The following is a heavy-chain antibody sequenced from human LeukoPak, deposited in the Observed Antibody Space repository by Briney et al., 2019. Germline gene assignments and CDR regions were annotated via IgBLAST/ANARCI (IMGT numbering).Heavy chain of an antibody. CDR1: GGSIRSFF. V-gene: IGHV4-59*01. CDR3: ARGPMSYHFDY. D-gene: IGHD3-10*02. CDR2: MYSTGST. Sequence: SETLSLTCTVSGGSIRSFFWNWIRQPPGKGLEWIGYMYSTGSTNYNPSLKSRVTISIDASKNQFSLRLSSVTAADTALYFCARGPMSYHFDYWGQGMLVTVSS. J-gene: IGHJ4*02.